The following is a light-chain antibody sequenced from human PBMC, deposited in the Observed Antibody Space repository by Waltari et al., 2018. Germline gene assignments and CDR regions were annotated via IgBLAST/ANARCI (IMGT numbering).Light chain of an antibody. CDR1: QSVSSD. CDR3: QQYNYWPPT. Sequence: EIVMTHSPATLSVSPGERATLSCRASQSVSSDLDWYQHKPGQAPRLLISVASTRAAGVPFRFSGSGSGTDFTLTITYMQSEDFTVYFWQQYNYWPPTFGQGTKVEIK. J-gene: IGKJ1*01. CDR2: VAS. V-gene: IGKV3-15*01.